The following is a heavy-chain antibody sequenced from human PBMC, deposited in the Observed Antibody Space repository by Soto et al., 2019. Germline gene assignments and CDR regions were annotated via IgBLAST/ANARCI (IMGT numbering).Heavy chain of an antibody. D-gene: IGHD3-10*01. CDR3: ARTTMVREVKYFDY. CDR2: IYYSGST. J-gene: IGHJ4*02. V-gene: IGHV4-39*07. CDR1: GGSIRSSSYY. Sequence: PSETLSLTCTVSGGSIRSSSYYWGWIRQPPGKGLEWIGNIYYSGSTNYNPSLKSRVTISVDTSKNQFSLKLSSVTAADTAVYYCARTTMVREVKYFDYWGQGTLVTV.